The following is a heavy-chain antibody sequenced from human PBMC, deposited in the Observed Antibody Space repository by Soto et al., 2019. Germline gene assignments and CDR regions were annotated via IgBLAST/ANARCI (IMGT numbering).Heavy chain of an antibody. D-gene: IGHD3-22*01. V-gene: IGHV3-30-3*01. J-gene: IGHJ4*02. CDR1: GFSFSAYA. CDR3: ASGADYYYDTSSY. CDR2: ISPNGNNN. Sequence: GGSLRLSCAAPGFSFSAYALHWVRQAPGKALEWVAAISPNGNNNYYADSVKGRFTISRDTSKSTLYLQMTSLRPEDTAVYYCASGADYYYDTSSYWGQGTRATV.